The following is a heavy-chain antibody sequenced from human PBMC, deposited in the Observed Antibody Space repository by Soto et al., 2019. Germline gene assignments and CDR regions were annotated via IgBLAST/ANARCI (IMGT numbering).Heavy chain of an antibody. Sequence: GGSLRLSCAASGFTFSSYSMNWVRQAPGKGLEWVSYISSSSSTIYYADSVKGRFTISRDNAKNSLYLQMNSLRAEDTAVYYCARDYYDSSGYYALFDYWGQGTLVTVSS. CDR1: GFTFSSYS. CDR2: ISSSSSTI. CDR3: ARDYYDSSGYYALFDY. V-gene: IGHV3-48*01. D-gene: IGHD3-22*01. J-gene: IGHJ4*02.